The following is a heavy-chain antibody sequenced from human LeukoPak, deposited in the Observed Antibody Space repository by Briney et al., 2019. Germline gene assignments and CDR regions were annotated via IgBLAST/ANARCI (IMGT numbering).Heavy chain of an antibody. V-gene: IGHV3-53*01. CDR2: IYSGGST. Sequence: PGGSLRLSCAASGFTVSSNYMSWVRQAPGKGLEWVSVIYSGGSTYYADSVKGRFTISRDNSKNTLYLQMNSLRAEDTAVYYCARLWFGELFPDYWGQGTLVTVSS. CDR1: GFTVSSNY. J-gene: IGHJ4*02. D-gene: IGHD3-10*01. CDR3: ARLWFGELFPDY.